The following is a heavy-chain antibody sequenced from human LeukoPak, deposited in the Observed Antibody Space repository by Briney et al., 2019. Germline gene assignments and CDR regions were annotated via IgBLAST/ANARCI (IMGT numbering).Heavy chain of an antibody. V-gene: IGHV3-23*01. CDR3: AKGLSGSYDY. Sequence: TGGSLRLSCAASGFTFSSYSMTWVRQAPGKGLEWVSTIGVGGVTTNYADSVKGRFTVSRDNSKNTLYLQMNSLRAEDTAVYYCAKGLSGSYDYWGQGTLVTVPS. CDR2: IGVGGVTT. CDR1: GFTFSSYS. J-gene: IGHJ4*02. D-gene: IGHD1-26*01.